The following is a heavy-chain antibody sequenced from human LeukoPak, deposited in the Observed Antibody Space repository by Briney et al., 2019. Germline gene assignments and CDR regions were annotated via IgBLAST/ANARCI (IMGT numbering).Heavy chain of an antibody. J-gene: IGHJ2*01. Sequence: PSETLSLTCRVSNGSISSGYYWNWLRQPPGKGLEWIGYIYHTGNTYSTPSLNSRLTLSVDQSKNVLSLWLTSLPAADTPVYFCARRADPDFGNTYDQPRYWFFAVGGRGTLATASS. CDR3: ARRADPDFGNTYDQPRYWFFAV. CDR2: IYHTGNT. D-gene: IGHD3-16*01. CDR1: NGSISSGYY. V-gene: IGHV4-31*03.